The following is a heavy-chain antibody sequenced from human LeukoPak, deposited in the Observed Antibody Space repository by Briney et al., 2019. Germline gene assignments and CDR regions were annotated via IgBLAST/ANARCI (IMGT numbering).Heavy chain of an antibody. J-gene: IGHJ6*04. Sequence: SETLSLTCTVSGGSISSGGYYWSWIRQHPGKGLEWIGYIYYSGSTYYNPSLKSRVTISVDTSKNQFSLKLSSVTAADTAVYYCARVRAVATLDVWGKGTTVTVSS. CDR2: IYYSGST. V-gene: IGHV4-31*03. D-gene: IGHD5-12*01. CDR1: GGSISSGGYY. CDR3: ARVRAVATLDV.